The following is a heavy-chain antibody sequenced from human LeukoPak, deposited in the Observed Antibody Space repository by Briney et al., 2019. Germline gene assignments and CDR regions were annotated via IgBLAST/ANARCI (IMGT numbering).Heavy chain of an antibody. D-gene: IGHD3-22*01. V-gene: IGHV1-69*05. CDR3: ASTGHYDSSGYYYYYMDV. J-gene: IGHJ6*03. CDR1: GGTFSSYA. Sequence: SVKVSCKASGGTFSSYAISWVRQAPGQGLEWMGGIIPIFGTANYAQKFQGRVTITTDESTSTAYMELSSLRSEDTAMYYCASTGHYDSSGYYYYYMDVWGKGTTVTVSS. CDR2: IIPIFGTA.